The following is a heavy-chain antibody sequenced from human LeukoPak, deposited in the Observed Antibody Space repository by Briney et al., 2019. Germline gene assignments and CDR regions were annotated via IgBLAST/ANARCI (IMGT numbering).Heavy chain of an antibody. CDR2: ISGSGGST. D-gene: IGHD4-17*01. CDR3: AKDHDGDYTYGMDV. CDR1: GFTFSSYA. V-gene: IGHV3-23*01. J-gene: IGHJ6*02. Sequence: GGSLRLSCAASGFTFSSYAISWVRQAPGKGLEWVSAISGSGGSTYYADSVKGRFTISRDNSKDTLYLQMNSLRAEDTAVYYCAKDHDGDYTYGMDVWGQGTTVTVSS.